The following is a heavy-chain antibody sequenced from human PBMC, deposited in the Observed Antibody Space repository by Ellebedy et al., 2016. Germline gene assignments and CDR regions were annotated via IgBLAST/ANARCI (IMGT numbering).Heavy chain of an antibody. J-gene: IGHJ4*02. CDR1: GGSISLFY. Sequence: SETLSLTCTVSGGSISLFYWSWIRQSPGKGLEWIGDIYSSGNTYYNPSLKTRVTISLATSKNQFSLKLISVTAADTAVYYCARAEIQLFDYWGQGILVAVSS. D-gene: IGHD5-18*01. CDR3: ARAEIQLFDY. V-gene: IGHV4-59*01. CDR2: IYSSGNT.